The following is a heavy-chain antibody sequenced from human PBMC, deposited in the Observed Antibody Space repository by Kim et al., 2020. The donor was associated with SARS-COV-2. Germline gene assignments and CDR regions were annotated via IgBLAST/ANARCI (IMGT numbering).Heavy chain of an antibody. CDR1: GLTFSDSA. CDR3: TRGPPYSESYWDAFDI. CDR2: IRSKSNSYET. V-gene: IGHV3-73*01. Sequence: GGSLRLSCTASGLTFSDSAMHWVRQASGKGLEWVGRIRSKSNSYETAYAASVKGRFTISRDDSKNTAYLQMNSLKTEDTALYYCTRGPPYSESYWDAFDIWGHGTMVTVSP. D-gene: IGHD1-26*01. J-gene: IGHJ3*02.